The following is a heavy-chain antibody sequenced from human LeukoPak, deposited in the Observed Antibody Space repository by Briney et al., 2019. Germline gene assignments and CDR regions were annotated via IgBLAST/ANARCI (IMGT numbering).Heavy chain of an antibody. CDR2: IYYSGST. CDR1: GGSISSGDYY. Sequence: SETLSLTCTVSGGSISSGDYYGSWIRQPPGKGLEWIGYIYYSGSTYYNPSLKSRVTISVDTSKNQLSLKLSSVTAADTAVYYCAGLYDSSGTYYFDYWGQGTLVTVSS. CDR3: AGLYDSSGTYYFDY. V-gene: IGHV4-30-4*01. J-gene: IGHJ4*02. D-gene: IGHD3-22*01.